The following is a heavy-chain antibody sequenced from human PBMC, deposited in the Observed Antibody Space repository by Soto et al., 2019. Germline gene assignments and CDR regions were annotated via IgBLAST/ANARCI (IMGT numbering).Heavy chain of an antibody. CDR1: GFTFSSYA. CDR2: ISGSGGST. CDR3: AKAWFYYGDQNLDY. Sequence: PGGSLRLSCAASGFTFSSYAMSWVRQAPGKGLEWVSAISGSGGSTYYADSVKGRFTISRDNSKNTLYLQMNSLRAEDTAVYYCAKAWFYYGDQNLDYWGQGTLVTVSS. D-gene: IGHD4-17*01. J-gene: IGHJ4*02. V-gene: IGHV3-23*01.